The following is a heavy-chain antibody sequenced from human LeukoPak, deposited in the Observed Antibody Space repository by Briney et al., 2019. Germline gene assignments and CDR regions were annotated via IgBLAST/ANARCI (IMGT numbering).Heavy chain of an antibody. CDR3: AQDQYRIHY. D-gene: IGHD3-16*02. Sequence: PGGSLRLSCAAAGFTFSSYAMSWVRQAPGKGLEGVSAISGSGGSTYSADSVKGRVTISRDNSKNTRYLQMNSLRAEDTAVYSCAQDQYRIHYWGQATLVTVSS. J-gene: IGHJ4*02. CDR2: ISGSGGST. CDR1: GFTFSSYA. V-gene: IGHV3-23*01.